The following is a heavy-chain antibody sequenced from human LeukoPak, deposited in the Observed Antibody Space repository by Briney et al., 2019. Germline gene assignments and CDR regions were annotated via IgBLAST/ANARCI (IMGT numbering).Heavy chain of an antibody. D-gene: IGHD3-10*01. CDR3: ARDLKSCYVDS. CDR1: AFIFSNYG. CDR2: IYDDGSRE. Sequence: PGGSLTLSSLTFAFIFSNYGMHWVRQAQGKGREWVAVIYDDGSREHFADSVKGRYTISRDNSKNTVVLQMNSLRGEDTAVYYCARDLKSCYVDSWGQGTLVTVSS. V-gene: IGHV3-33*01. J-gene: IGHJ4*02.